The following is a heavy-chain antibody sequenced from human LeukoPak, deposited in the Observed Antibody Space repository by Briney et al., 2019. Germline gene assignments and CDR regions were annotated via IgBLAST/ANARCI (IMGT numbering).Heavy chain of an antibody. J-gene: IGHJ4*02. Sequence: ASVKVSCKASGYTFTGYYMHWVRQAPGQGLEWMGRINPNSGGTNYAQKFQGRVTMTRDTSISTAYMELSRLRSDDTAVYYCASPSGRNSHFDYWGQGTLVTVSS. V-gene: IGHV1-2*06. CDR2: INPNSGGT. CDR3: ASPSGRNSHFDY. CDR1: GYTFTGYY.